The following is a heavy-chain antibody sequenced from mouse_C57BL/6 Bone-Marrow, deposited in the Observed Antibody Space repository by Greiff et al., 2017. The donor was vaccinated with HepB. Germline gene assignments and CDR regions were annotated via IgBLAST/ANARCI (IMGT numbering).Heavy chain of an antibody. CDR1: GYSITSGYY. Sequence: VQLKESGPGLVKPSQSLSLTCSVTGYSITSGYYWNWIRQFPGNKLEWMGYISYDGSNNYNPSLKNRISITRDTSKNQFFLKLNSVTTEDTATYYCASSQVFDVWGTGTTVTVSS. J-gene: IGHJ1*03. CDR2: ISYDGSN. V-gene: IGHV3-6*01. CDR3: ASSQVFDV.